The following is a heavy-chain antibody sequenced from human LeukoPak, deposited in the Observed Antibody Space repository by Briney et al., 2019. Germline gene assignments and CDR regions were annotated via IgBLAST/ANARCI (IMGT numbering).Heavy chain of an antibody. CDR3: ARPDKGFDY. CDR1: GFSFSTYW. Sequence: PGGSLRLSCAASGFSFSTYWMHWVRQAPGKGLVWVSRINGDGITTTYADSVKGRFNISRDNAKNTLYLQMNSLRAEDTAMYYWARPDKGFDYWGQGTLVTVSS. V-gene: IGHV3-74*03. CDR2: INGDGITT. J-gene: IGHJ4*02.